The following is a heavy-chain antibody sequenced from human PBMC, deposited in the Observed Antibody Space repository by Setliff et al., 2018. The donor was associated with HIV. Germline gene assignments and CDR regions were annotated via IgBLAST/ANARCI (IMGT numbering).Heavy chain of an antibody. D-gene: IGHD2-2*01. CDR3: ARGRSCSSSSCYLVYYYYYGMDV. CDR1: GGSFSGYY. J-gene: IGHJ6*02. Sequence: SETLSLTCAVYGGSFSGYYWTWIRQPPGKGLEWIGEINHSGSTNYNPSPKSRVTISVDTSKNQFSLRLSSVTAADTAVYYCARGRSCSSSSCYLVYYYYYGMDVWGHGSTVTVSS. V-gene: IGHV4-34*01. CDR2: INHSGST.